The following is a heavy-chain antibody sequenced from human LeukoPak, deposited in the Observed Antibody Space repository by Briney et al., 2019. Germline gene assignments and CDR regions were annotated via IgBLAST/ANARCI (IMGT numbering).Heavy chain of an antibody. V-gene: IGHV3-11*04. CDR1: GFTFSVYY. J-gene: IGHJ4*02. D-gene: IGHD3-3*01. CDR3: ARDEARGYDFRPQDH. CDR2: ISSSGDTI. Sequence: GGSLRLSCAASGFTFSVYYMSWIRQAPGKGLEWVSYISSSGDTIHYADSVKGRFTISRDNAKNSLYLQMNSLRVEDTAVYYCARDEARGYDFRPQDHWGQGTLVSVSS.